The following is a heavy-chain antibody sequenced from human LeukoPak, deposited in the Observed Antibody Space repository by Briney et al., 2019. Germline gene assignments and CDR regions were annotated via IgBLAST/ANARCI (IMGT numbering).Heavy chain of an antibody. J-gene: IGHJ5*02. CDR1: GYSISSGYY. CDR2: IYYSGST. CDR3: ARASSGWYNWFDP. V-gene: IGHV4-38-2*02. Sequence: SETLSLTCTVSGYSISSGYYWGWIRQPPGKGLEWIGYIYYSGSTNFNPSLKSRVTISVDTSKNQFSLKLSSVTAADTAVYYCARASSGWYNWFDPWGQGTLVTVSS. D-gene: IGHD6-19*01.